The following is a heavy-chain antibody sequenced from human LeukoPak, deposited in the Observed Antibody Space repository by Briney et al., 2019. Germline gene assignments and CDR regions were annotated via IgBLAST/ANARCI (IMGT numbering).Heavy chain of an antibody. D-gene: IGHD2-21*02. CDR3: AQARLIVLVTATSNSFDP. Sequence: GGSLRLSCAASGFTFSSYAMSWVRQAPGKGLEWVSAINGSGGSTYYADSVKGRFTISRDNSKNTLYLQMNSLRAENTAVYYCAQARLIVLVTATSNSFDPWGQGTLVTVSS. CDR1: GFTFSSYA. J-gene: IGHJ5*02. CDR2: INGSGGST. V-gene: IGHV3-23*01.